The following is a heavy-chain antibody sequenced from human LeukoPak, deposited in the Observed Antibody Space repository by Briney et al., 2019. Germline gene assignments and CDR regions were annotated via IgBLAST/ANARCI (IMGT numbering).Heavy chain of an antibody. CDR2: ISYDGSNK. Sequence: GGSLRLSCAASGFTFSSYAMRWVRQAPGKGLEWVAVISYDGSNKYYAASVKGRFTISRANSKNTLYLQMTMLRAEDAALYYCARDRDYYDISGPCHYWGQETRVSVS. D-gene: IGHD3-22*01. J-gene: IGHJ4*02. CDR1: GFTFSSYA. CDR3: ARDRDYYDISGPCHY. V-gene: IGHV3-30*01.